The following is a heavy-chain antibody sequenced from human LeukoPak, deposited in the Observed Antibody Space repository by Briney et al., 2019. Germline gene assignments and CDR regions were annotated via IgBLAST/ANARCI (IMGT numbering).Heavy chain of an antibody. D-gene: IGHD2-2*01. CDR3: ASTYCSSTSCYEGAYYYYGMDV. V-gene: IGHV3-30*03. J-gene: IGHJ6*02. CDR2: ISYDGSNK. CDR1: GFAFSRYG. Sequence: GGSLRLSCAASGFAFSRYGMHWVRQAPGKGLEWVAVISYDGSNKDYIDSVRGRLTISRDNAKNSLYLQMNSLGAEDTAVYYCASTYCSSTSCYEGAYYYYGMDVWGQGTTVTVSS.